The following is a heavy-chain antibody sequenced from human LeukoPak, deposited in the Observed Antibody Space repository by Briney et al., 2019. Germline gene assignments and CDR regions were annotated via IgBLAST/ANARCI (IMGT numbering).Heavy chain of an antibody. D-gene: IGHD3-10*01. V-gene: IGHV4-34*01. CDR3: ARTRLDYYGSGTYPNWYFDL. Sequence: SETLSLTCAVYGGSFSDYYWGWIRQPPGKGLEWIGEINHSGSTNYNPSLKSRVTISVDTSDNHFSLNLSSVTAADTAVYYCARTRLDYYGSGTYPNWYFDLWGRGTLVTVSS. J-gene: IGHJ2*01. CDR2: INHSGST. CDR1: GGSFSDYY.